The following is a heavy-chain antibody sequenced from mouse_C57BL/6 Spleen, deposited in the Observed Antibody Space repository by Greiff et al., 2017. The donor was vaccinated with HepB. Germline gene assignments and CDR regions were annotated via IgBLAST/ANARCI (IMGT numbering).Heavy chain of an antibody. CDR2: IHPSDSDT. CDR1: GYTFTSYW. CDR3: AIEWTPAWFAY. V-gene: IGHV1-74*01. Sequence: QVQLQQPGAELVKPGASVKVSCKASGYTFTSYWMHWVKQRPGQGLEWIGRIHPSDSDTNYNQKFKGKATLTVDKSSSTAYMQLSSLTSEDSAVYYCAIEWTPAWFAYWGQGTLVTVSA. J-gene: IGHJ3*01.